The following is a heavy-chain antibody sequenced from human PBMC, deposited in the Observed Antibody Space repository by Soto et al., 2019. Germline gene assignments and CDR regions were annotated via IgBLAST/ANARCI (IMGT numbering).Heavy chain of an antibody. CDR3: ARGYFDWLFRVNWFAP. V-gene: IGHV1-69*13. J-gene: IGHJ5*02. CDR1: GGTFSSYA. CDR2: IIPIFGTA. D-gene: IGHD3-9*01. Sequence: SVKVSCKASGGTFSSYAISWVRQAPGQGLEWMGGIIPIFGTANYAQKFQGRVTITADESTSTAYMELSSLRSEDTAVYYCARGYFDWLFRVNWFAPWGQGTLVTVSS.